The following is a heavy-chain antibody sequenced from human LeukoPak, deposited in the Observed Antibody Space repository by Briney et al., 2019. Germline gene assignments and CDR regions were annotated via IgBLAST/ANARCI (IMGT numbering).Heavy chain of an antibody. Sequence: GASVKVSCKASGYTFTSYGISWVRQAPGQGLEWMGWISTYNGITNYAQKFQGRVTMTTDTSTSTAYMELRTLRSDDTAVYYCARDRIQNTYTYDPDAFDIWGQGTMVTVSS. CDR1: GYTFTSYG. CDR2: ISTYNGIT. J-gene: IGHJ3*02. CDR3: ARDRIQNTYTYDPDAFDI. D-gene: IGHD3-16*01. V-gene: IGHV1-18*01.